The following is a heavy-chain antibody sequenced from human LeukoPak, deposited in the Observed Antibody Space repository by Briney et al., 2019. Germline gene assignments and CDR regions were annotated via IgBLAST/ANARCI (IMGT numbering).Heavy chain of an antibody. CDR2: INPNSGGT. V-gene: IGHV1-2*02. CDR3: ARDRDPITMIVVVTPGGY. Sequence: ASVKVSCKASGYTFTGYYMRWVRQAPGQGLEWMGWINPNSGGTNYAQKFQGRVTMTRDTSISTAYMELSRLRSDDTAVYYCARDRDPITMIVVVTPGGYWGQGTLVTVSS. CDR1: GYTFTGYY. D-gene: IGHD3-22*01. J-gene: IGHJ4*02.